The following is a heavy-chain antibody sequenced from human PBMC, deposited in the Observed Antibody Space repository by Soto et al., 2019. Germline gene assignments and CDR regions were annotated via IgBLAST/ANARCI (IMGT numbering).Heavy chain of an antibody. Sequence: SVKVSCKASGGTFSSYAISWVRQAPGQGLEWMGGIIPIFGTANYAQKFQGRVTITADESTSTAYMELSSLRSEDTAVYYCASFGKITLGATDYWGQGTLVTVSS. J-gene: IGHJ4*02. CDR1: GGTFSSYA. CDR3: ASFGKITLGATDY. CDR2: IIPIFGTA. V-gene: IGHV1-69*13. D-gene: IGHD1-26*01.